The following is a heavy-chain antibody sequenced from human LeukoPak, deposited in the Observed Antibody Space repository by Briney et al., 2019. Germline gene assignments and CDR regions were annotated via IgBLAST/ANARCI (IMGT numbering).Heavy chain of an antibody. CDR2: MNPNSGNT. D-gene: IGHD3-22*01. J-gene: IGHJ4*02. V-gene: IGHV1-8*01. Sequence: GASVKVSCKASGYTFTSYDINWVRQATGQGLEWMGWMNPNSGNTGYAQKFQVRVTMTRNTSISTAYMELSSLRSEDTAVYYCAGMSRGSGYYYFDYWGQGTLVTVSS. CDR3: AGMSRGSGYYYFDY. CDR1: GYTFTSYD.